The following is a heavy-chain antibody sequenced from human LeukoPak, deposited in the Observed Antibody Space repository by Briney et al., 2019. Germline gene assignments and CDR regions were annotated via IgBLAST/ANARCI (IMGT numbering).Heavy chain of an antibody. J-gene: IGHJ4*02. CDR3: ARELEEYDDYDDLDY. CDR2: IIPDSGGT. CDR1: GYTFTGYY. Sequence: ASVKVSCKASGYTFTGYYIHWVRQAPGQGLEWMGWIIPDSGGTHYTQNFQGRVTMTRDTSITTVYMELRRLRYDDTAVYYCARELEEYDDYDDLDYWGQGTLVTVYS. V-gene: IGHV1-2*02. D-gene: IGHD4-17*01.